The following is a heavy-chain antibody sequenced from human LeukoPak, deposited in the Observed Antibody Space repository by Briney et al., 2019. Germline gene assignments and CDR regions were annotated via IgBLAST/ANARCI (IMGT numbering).Heavy chain of an antibody. J-gene: IGHJ4*02. Sequence: PGGSLRLSCAASGFTFSSYAMHWVRQAPGKGLEYVSAISSNGGSTYYANSVKGRFTISRDNSKNTLYLQMGSLRAEDMAVYYCASAQWLVLFPPSFDYWGQGTLVTVSS. CDR2: ISSNGGST. CDR1: GFTFSSYA. V-gene: IGHV3-64*01. CDR3: ASAQWLVLFPPSFDY. D-gene: IGHD6-19*01.